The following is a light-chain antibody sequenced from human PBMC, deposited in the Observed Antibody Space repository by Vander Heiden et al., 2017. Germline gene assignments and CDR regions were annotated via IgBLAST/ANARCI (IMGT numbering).Light chain of an antibody. Sequence: QSVLTQPPSVSGAPGQRVTISCTGTLPNIGAGYDVHWYRQLPGTAPKLLIYGNSNRPSGVPDRFSDSKSGTSASLAITGLQAEDEADYYCQSYDSILSGSVFGGGTKLTVL. J-gene: IGLJ2*01. CDR1: LPNIGAGYD. V-gene: IGLV1-40*01. CDR2: GNS. CDR3: QSYDSILSGSV.